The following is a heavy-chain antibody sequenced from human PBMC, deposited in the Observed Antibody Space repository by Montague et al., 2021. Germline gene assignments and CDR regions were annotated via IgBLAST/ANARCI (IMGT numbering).Heavy chain of an antibody. V-gene: IGHV4-59*02. D-gene: IGHD3-10*01. CDR3: GRDYRGSIDY. Sequence: SETPSLTCSVSGGSVNGYDWSWIRQPPGKGLEWIGYMRSSGSPNYNPSFKSRLAISIDRSRNQFSLELSFVTAADTAIYFCGRDYRGSIDYWGHGILVTVSS. J-gene: IGHJ4*01. CDR2: MRSSGSP. CDR1: GGSVNGYD.